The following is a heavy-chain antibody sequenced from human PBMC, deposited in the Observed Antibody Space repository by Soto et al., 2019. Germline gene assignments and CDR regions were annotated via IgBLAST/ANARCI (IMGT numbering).Heavy chain of an antibody. Sequence: SETLSLTCSVSGGSINDFYWSWIRQPPGKGLEWIGYIYYSGSTDYNPSLKGRVTISVDTSKNQFSLKLRSVTAADTAVYYCARVGGVAARTFDYWGQGTPVTVS. CDR1: GGSINDFY. CDR3: ARVGGVAARTFDY. D-gene: IGHD6-6*01. CDR2: IYYSGST. J-gene: IGHJ4*02. V-gene: IGHV4-59*01.